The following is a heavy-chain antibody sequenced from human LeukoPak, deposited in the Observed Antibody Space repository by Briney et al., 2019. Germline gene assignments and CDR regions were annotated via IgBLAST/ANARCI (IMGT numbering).Heavy chain of an antibody. CDR1: GFTFSRYA. CDR3: ARDLGEGAYDWSRNYFDY. V-gene: IGHV3-23*01. D-gene: IGHD5-12*01. J-gene: IGHJ4*02. Sequence: GGSLRLSCAASGFTFSRYAMTWVRQAPGKGLDWVSPIGVTGSTHYVDSVKGRFTVSRDNSETTLYLQMNSLRAEDTAVYYCARDLGEGAYDWSRNYFDYWGQGTLVTVSS. CDR2: IGVTGST.